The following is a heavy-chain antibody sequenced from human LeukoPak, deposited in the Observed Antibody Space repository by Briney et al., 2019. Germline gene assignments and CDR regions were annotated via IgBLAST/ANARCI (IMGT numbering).Heavy chain of an antibody. Sequence: GGSLRLSCSVSGFTFGDYAMSWVRQAPGKGLEWVGIIRGKAYGGTPEYGASVKGRFTISRDDSKSIAYLQMDSLKTEDTAVYYCTRDFGSGTYRRYYFDYWGQGTLVTVSS. CDR1: GFTFGDYA. J-gene: IGHJ4*02. CDR3: TRDFGSGTYRRYYFDY. CDR2: IRGKAYGGTP. D-gene: IGHD3-10*01. V-gene: IGHV3-49*04.